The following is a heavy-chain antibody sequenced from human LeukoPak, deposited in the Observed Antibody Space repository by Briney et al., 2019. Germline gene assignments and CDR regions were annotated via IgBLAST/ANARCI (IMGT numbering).Heavy chain of an antibody. V-gene: IGHV3-30*04. J-gene: IGHJ4*02. CDR3: VRDFDYYDSSGYYSLDY. CDR2: ISYDGSNK. D-gene: IGHD3-22*01. CDR1: GFTFSSYA. Sequence: GGSLRLSCAASGFTFSSYAMHWVRQAPGKGLEWVAVISYDGSNKYYADSVKGRFTISRDNSKNTLYLQMNSLRAEDTAVYYCVRDFDYYDSSGYYSLDYWGQGTLVTVSS.